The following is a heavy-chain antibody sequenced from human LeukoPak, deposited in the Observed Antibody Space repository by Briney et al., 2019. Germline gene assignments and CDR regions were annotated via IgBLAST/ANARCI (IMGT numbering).Heavy chain of an antibody. CDR3: AKALVVGAQVYYYGMDV. D-gene: IGHD1-26*01. CDR1: GFTFSSYG. Sequence: PGGSLRLSCAASGFTFSSYGMHWVRQAPGKGLEWVAVISYDGSNKYYADSVKGRFTISRDNSKNTLYLQMNSLRAEDTAVYYCAKALVVGAQVYYYGMDVWGQGTTVTVSS. CDR2: ISYDGSNK. J-gene: IGHJ6*02. V-gene: IGHV3-30*18.